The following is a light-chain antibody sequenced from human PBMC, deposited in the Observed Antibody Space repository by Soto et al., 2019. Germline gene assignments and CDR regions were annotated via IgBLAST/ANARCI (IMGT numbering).Light chain of an antibody. CDR1: QDISNY. CDR3: QQYDNLPPLT. Sequence: DIQMTQSPSSLSASVGDRVTITCQASQDISNYLNWYQQKPGKAPKLLIYDASNCETGVPSRFSGSGSGTDFTFTISSLQPEDIATYYCQQYDNLPPLTFGPGTKVDIK. J-gene: IGKJ3*01. CDR2: DAS. V-gene: IGKV1-33*01.